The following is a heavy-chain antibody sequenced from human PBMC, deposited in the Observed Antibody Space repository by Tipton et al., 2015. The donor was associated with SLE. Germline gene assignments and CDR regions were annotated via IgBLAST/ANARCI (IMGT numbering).Heavy chain of an antibody. Sequence: TLSLTCTVSGGSINNSYYFWGWIRQPPGKGLEWIGVLYYSGNTYYNPSLKSPVTLSIDTSKNQFSLKMRSVTAADTAVYFCTRAEFSSNWYMYWHFDLWGRGTLVTVSS. CDR1: GGSINNSYYF. CDR3: TRAEFSSNWYMYWHFDL. D-gene: IGHD6-13*01. V-gene: IGHV4-39*07. CDR2: LYYSGNT. J-gene: IGHJ2*01.